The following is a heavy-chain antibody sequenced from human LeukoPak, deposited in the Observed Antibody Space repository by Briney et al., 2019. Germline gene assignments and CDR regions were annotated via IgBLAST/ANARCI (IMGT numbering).Heavy chain of an antibody. D-gene: IGHD6-13*01. J-gene: IGHJ4*02. CDR3: AQDSGSSSWEFVC. CDR2: INPNSGGT. Sequence: GASVTLSCTASGFTFTTYYLHWVRQAPGQGLEWMGCINPNSGGTTYAHPLQGRFTITRDNSISTVYMHMTRLRSDDTAVYYGAQDSGSSSWEFVCWGGGGLVTVSS. V-gene: IGHV1-2*02. CDR1: GFTFTTYY.